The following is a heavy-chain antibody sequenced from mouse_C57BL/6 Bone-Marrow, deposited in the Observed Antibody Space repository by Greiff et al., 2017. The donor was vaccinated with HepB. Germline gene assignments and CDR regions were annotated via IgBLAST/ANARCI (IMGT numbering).Heavy chain of an antibody. CDR1: GYTFTSYG. CDR3: ARTGIRGSSYGAY. CDR2: IYPRSGNT. Sequence: QVQLKQSGAELARPGASVKLSCKASGYTFTSYGISWVKQRTGQGLEWIGEIYPRSGNTYYNEKFKGKATLTADKSSSTAYMELRSLTSEDSAVYFCARTGIRGSSYGAYWGQGTLVTVSA. J-gene: IGHJ3*01. V-gene: IGHV1-81*01. D-gene: IGHD1-1*01.